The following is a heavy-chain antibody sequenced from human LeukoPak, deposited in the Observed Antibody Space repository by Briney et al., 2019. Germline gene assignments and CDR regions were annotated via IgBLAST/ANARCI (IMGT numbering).Heavy chain of an antibody. V-gene: IGHV1-2*02. D-gene: IGHD6-13*01. Sequence: ASVKVSCKASGYTFTGYYMHLVRQAPRQGLEWMGWINPNSGGTNYAQKFQGRVTMTRDTSISTAYMELSRLRSDDTAVYYCARVPLTAAAPRSDYFDYWGQGTLVTVSS. CDR3: ARVPLTAAAPRSDYFDY. CDR2: INPNSGGT. CDR1: GYTFTGYY. J-gene: IGHJ4*02.